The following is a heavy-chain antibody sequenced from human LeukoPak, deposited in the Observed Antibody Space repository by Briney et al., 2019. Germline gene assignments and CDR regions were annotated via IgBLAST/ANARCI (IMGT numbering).Heavy chain of an antibody. V-gene: IGHV7-4-1*01. CDR3: ARPFITMVRGVIIADAFDI. J-gene: IGHJ3*02. CDR1: GYTFTSYA. CDR2: INTNTGNP. Sequence: ASVNVSCKASGYTFTSYAMNWVRQAPGQGLEWMGRINTNTGNPTYAQGFTGRFVFSLDTSVSTAYLQIGSLKAEDTAAYYCARPFITMVRGVIIADAFDIWGQGTMVTVSS. D-gene: IGHD3-10*01.